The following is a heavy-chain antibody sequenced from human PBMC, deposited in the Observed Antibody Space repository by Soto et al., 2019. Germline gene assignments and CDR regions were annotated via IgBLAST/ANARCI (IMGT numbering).Heavy chain of an antibody. D-gene: IGHD3-10*01. CDR1: GFTVSNNY. J-gene: IGHJ4*02. V-gene: IGHV3-53*01. CDR3: ATHRGGGCY. Sequence: EVQLVESGGGLIQPGGSLRLSCAVSGFTVSNNYMSWVRQAPGKGLEGVSVIYSGGYTAYGDSVKGRFTISRDNSKNPFYLKINSRRADATAVFSWATHRGGGCYWGQGTLVTVSS. CDR2: IYSGGYT.